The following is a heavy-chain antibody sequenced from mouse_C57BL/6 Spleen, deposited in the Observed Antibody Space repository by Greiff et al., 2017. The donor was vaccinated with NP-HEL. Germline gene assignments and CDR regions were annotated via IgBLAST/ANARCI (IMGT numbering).Heavy chain of an antibody. Sequence: EVQLQQSGPELVKPGASVKISCKASGYTFTDYYMNWVKQSHGKSLEWIGDINPNNGGTSYNQKFKGKATLTVDKSSSTAYMELRSLTSEDSAVYYCARRPAVVAHFDYWGQGTTLTVSS. CDR1: GYTFTDYY. CDR2: INPNNGGT. J-gene: IGHJ2*01. CDR3: ARRPAVVAHFDY. V-gene: IGHV1-26*01. D-gene: IGHD1-1*01.